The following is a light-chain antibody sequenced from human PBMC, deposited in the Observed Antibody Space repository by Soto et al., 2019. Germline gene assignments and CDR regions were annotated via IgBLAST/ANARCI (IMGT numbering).Light chain of an antibody. V-gene: IGKV1-5*03. J-gene: IGKJ3*01. Sequence: DIQMTQSPSTLSGSVGDRVTITCRASQTNSSWLAWYQQKPGKAPKLLIYKASTLKSGVPSRFSGSGSGTEFTLTISSLQPEDIATYYCQQYDNLPWTFGPGTKVDIK. CDR1: QTNSSW. CDR2: KAS. CDR3: QQYDNLPWT.